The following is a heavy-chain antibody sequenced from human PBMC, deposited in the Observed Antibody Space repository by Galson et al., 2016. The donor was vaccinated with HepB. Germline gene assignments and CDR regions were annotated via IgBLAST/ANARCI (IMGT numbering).Heavy chain of an antibody. D-gene: IGHD2-8*02. J-gene: IGHJ5*02. CDR1: SGSISGSSYY. CDR2: IYYAGRT. V-gene: IGHV4-39*01. CDR3: AIRGTGKNWFEP. Sequence: SETLSLTCTVSSGSISGSSYYWGWVRQPPGKGLECIGIIYYAGRTYYNPSRKRRVTISVDTSKTPFSLNLNSVTVADTAVYYCAIRGTGKNWFEPWGQGTLVTVSS.